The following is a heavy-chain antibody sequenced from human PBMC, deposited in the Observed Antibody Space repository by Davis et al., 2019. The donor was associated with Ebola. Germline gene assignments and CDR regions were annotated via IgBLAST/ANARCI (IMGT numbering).Heavy chain of an antibody. CDR1: GFTFSSYW. V-gene: IGHV3-7*01. CDR2: IKQDGSEK. D-gene: IGHD5-12*01. Sequence: GESLKISCAASGFTFSSYWMSWVRQAPGKGLEWVANIKQDGSEKYNVDSVKGRFTISRDNAKNSLYLQMNSLRAEDTAVYYCAREIMATIIYWGQGTLVTVSS. CDR3: AREIMATIIY. J-gene: IGHJ4*02.